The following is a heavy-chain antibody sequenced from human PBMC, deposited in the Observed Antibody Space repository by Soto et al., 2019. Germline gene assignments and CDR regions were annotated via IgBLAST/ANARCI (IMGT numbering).Heavy chain of an antibody. J-gene: IGHJ4*02. D-gene: IGHD1-1*01. CDR2: ISGSGDST. V-gene: IGHV3-23*01. Sequence: GGSLRLSCAASGFTFRSYAMSWVRQAPGRGLEWVSAISGSGDSTYYADSVKGRFTISRDNSKNTLYLQMNSLRAEDTAVYYCAKDQRSSYYDWNDYWGQGTLVTVSS. CDR1: GFTFRSYA. CDR3: AKDQRSSYYDWNDY.